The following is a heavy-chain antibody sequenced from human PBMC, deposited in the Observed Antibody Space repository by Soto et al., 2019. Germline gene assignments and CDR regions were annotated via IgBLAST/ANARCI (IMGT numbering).Heavy chain of an antibody. J-gene: IGHJ4*02. CDR1: GYTFTSYG. Sequence: QVQLVQSGAEVKKTGASVKVSCKASGYTFTSYGLSWVRQAPGQGLEWMGCIIGYNGDINYAPKLKGRVTITRDTSTSTAYMELRSLRSDDTAIYYCARGSPFHNWGQGTLITVSS. V-gene: IGHV1-18*01. CDR3: ARGSPFHN. CDR2: IIGYNGDI.